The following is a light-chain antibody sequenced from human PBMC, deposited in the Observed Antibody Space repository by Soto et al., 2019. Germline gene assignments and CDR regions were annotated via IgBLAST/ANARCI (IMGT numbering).Light chain of an antibody. V-gene: IGLV2-14*01. J-gene: IGLJ2*01. CDR3: NSFTDRTTVL. CDR2: NVS. CDR1: SSDVGAYNY. Sequence: QSVLTQPASVSGSPGQSITISCTGTSSDVGAYNYVSWYQQHPGKAPKLIIYNVSNRPSGVSNRFSGSKSANTASLTMFGLQAEDEADYYCNSFTDRTTVLFGGGTKLTVL.